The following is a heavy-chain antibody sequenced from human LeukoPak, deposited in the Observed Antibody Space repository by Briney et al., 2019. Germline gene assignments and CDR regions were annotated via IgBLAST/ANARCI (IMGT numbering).Heavy chain of an antibody. J-gene: IGHJ6*03. CDR3: ARYSEVYYYVDV. D-gene: IGHD2-21*01. Sequence: GGSLRLSCAASGFTFSSYAMHWVRQAPGKGLEWVAVISYDGSNKYYADTVKGRFTISIDDAKKSKYLQMNSLRVEDTAVYFCARYSEVYYYVDVWGTGTTVTVSS. V-gene: IGHV3-30*04. CDR2: ISYDGSNK. CDR1: GFTFSSYA.